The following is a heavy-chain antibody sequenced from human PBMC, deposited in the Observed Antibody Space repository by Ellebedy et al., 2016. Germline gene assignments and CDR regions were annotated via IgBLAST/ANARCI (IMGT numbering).Heavy chain of an antibody. Sequence: SETLSLTCAVYGAPFSGHYWSWIRQPPGKGLEWIGEINHSGSTNYNPSLKSPVTISVDTSKNQFSLKLSSVTAADTAVYYCATKQWLIRMGFDYWGQGTLVTVSS. CDR1: GAPFSGHY. CDR3: ATKQWLIRMGFDY. J-gene: IGHJ4*02. CDR2: INHSGST. V-gene: IGHV4-34*01. D-gene: IGHD6-19*01.